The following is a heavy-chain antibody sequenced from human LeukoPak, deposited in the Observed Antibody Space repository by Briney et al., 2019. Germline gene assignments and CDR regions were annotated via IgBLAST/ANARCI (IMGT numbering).Heavy chain of an antibody. CDR1: GGSISGYY. V-gene: IGHV4-34*01. D-gene: IGHD6-13*01. CDR2: INHSGST. J-gene: IGHJ1*01. Sequence: SETLSLTCTVSGGSISGYYWSWIRQPPGKGLEWIGEINHSGSTNYNPSLKSRVTISVDTSKNQFSLKLSSVTAADTAVYYCASPYSSSWYFQHWGQGTLVTVSS. CDR3: ASPYSSSWYFQH.